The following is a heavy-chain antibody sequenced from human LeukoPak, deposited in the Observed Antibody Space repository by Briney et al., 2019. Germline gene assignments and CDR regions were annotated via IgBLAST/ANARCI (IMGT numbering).Heavy chain of an antibody. V-gene: IGHV3-21*04. CDR1: GFTFSSYS. D-gene: IGHD3-22*01. CDR2: ISSSSSYI. J-gene: IGHJ2*01. CDR3: ARNWDYYDSRGYWYFDL. Sequence: PGGSLRLSCAASGFTFSSYSMNWVRQAPGKGLEWVSSISSSSSYIYYADSVKGRFTISRDNSKNTLYLQMNTLSAEDTAVYYCARNWDYYDSRGYWYFDLWGRGTLVTASS.